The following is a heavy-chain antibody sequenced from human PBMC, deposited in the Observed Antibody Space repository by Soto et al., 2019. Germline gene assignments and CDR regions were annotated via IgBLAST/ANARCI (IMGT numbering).Heavy chain of an antibody. V-gene: IGHV1-69*15. CDR2: IIPIFGTA. CDR1: GGTFTNYA. Sequence: KVSCKAYGGTFTNYAVRWVRQAPGQRLEWMGSIIPIFGTANYAQKFQGRVTITADEFTSTAYMELSNLRSEDTAVYYCARTAYTSMTTHWFDCWGQGTLVTVSS. J-gene: IGHJ5*01. CDR3: ARTAYTSMTTHWFDC. D-gene: IGHD5-18*01.